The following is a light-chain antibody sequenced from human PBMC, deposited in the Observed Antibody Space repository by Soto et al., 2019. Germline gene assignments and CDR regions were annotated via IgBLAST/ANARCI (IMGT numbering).Light chain of an antibody. CDR3: LQDYIYPRT. Sequence: ATPMTQSPSSLSAAVGDRVTITCRASQGVRNDLGWYQQKPGRAPKLLIYAASSLQSGVPSRCSGSGSDTDITLTISSPQPEDFATYYCLQDYIYPRTFGGGTKVDI. V-gene: IGKV1-6*01. CDR2: AAS. CDR1: QGVRND. J-gene: IGKJ4*01.